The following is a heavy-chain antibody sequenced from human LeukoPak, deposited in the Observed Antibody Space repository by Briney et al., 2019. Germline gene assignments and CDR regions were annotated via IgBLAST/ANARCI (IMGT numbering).Heavy chain of an antibody. CDR3: AKAHSNFDY. V-gene: IGHV3-23*01. CDR1: GFTFSSYG. CDR2: ISGSGAST. D-gene: IGHD6-13*01. J-gene: IGHJ4*02. Sequence: GGSLRLSCAASGFTFSSYGMSWVRQAPGMGLEWVSGISGSGASTYYADSVKGRFTISRDNSKNTLYLQMNSLRAEDTAVYYCAKAHSNFDYWGQGTLVTVSS.